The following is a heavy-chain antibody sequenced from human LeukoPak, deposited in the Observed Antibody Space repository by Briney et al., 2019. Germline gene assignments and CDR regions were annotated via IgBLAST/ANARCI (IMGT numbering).Heavy chain of an antibody. V-gene: IGHV1-8*03. J-gene: IGHJ5*02. CDR3: ARALGPAGYRWWFDP. CDR1: GYTFTNYD. D-gene: IGHD2-2*01. Sequence: ASVKVSCKASGYTFTNYDINWVRQATGQGLEWMGWMNPNSGNTGYAQKFQGRVTITRNPSISTAYMEMSSLRYEDTAVYYCARALGPAGYRWWFDPWGQGTLVTVSS. CDR2: MNPNSGNT.